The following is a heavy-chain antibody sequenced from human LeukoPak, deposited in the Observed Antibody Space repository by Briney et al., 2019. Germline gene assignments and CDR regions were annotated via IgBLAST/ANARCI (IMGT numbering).Heavy chain of an antibody. V-gene: IGHV3-30*03. Sequence: GGSLRLSCAASGFTFSSYGMHWVRQAPGKGLEWVAVISYDGSNKYYADSVKGRFTISRDNSKNTLYLQMNSLRAEDTAVYYCAPRRPVAGTGSSVWSFQHWGQGTLVPVFS. D-gene: IGHD6-19*01. CDR2: ISYDGSNK. CDR1: GFTFSSYG. CDR3: APRRPVAGTGSSVWSFQH. J-gene: IGHJ1*01.